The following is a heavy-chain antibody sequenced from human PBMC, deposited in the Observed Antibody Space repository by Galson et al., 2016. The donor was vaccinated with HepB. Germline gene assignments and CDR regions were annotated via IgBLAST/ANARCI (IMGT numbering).Heavy chain of an antibody. V-gene: IGHV4-39*01. CDR2: IYYSGKK. J-gene: IGHJ3*02. D-gene: IGHD1-26*01. CDR1: GGSISNRSYF. CDR3: ANLQVGAITKRFEI. Sequence: SETLSLTCNVSGGSISNRSYFWAWIRQPPGKGLEWIATIYYSGKKYNSPSLKSRVTISVDTSKNQFSMILTSVSAADTAVYYCANLQVGAITKRFEIWGQGTMVTVSS.